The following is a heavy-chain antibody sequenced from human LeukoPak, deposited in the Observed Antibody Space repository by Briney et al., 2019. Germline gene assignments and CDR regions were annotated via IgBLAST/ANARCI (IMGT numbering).Heavy chain of an antibody. V-gene: IGHV3-23*01. J-gene: IGHJ4*02. CDR3: ARDEEDYYYDSSGYYIDY. CDR1: GFTFSSYA. CDR2: ISGSGST. D-gene: IGHD3-22*01. Sequence: GGSLRLSCAASGFTFSSYAMSWVRQAPGKGLEWVSAISGSGSTYYADSVKGRFTISRDNSKNTLYLQMNSLRAEDTAVYYCARDEEDYYYDSSGYYIDYWGQGTLVTVSS.